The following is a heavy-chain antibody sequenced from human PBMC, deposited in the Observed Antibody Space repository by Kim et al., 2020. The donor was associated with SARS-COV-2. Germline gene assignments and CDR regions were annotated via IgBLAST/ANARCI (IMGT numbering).Heavy chain of an antibody. CDR1: GFSFSAHD. CDR2: IDTGGVT. V-gene: IGHV3-13*01. D-gene: IGHD2-8*02. J-gene: IGHJ3*02. CDR3: TREAGPYCTGGTCDAFGI. Sequence: GGSLRLSCAASGFSFSAHDMHWVRQVTGGRLEWVSAIDTGGVTFYAGSVKGRFTISRDNAGNSVYLQMSSLGAGDTAFYYCTREAGPYCTGGTCDAFGIWGRGTMVTVSS.